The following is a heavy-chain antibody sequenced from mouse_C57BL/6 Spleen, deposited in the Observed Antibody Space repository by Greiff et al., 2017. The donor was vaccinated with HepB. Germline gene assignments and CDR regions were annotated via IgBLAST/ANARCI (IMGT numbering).Heavy chain of an antibody. J-gene: IGHJ2*01. Sequence: EVQLQESGPELVKPGASVKMSCKASGYTFTDYNMHWVKQSHGKSLEWIGYINPNNGGTSYNQKFKGKATLTVNKSSSTAYMELRSLTSEDSAVYYCARLRSYDYDDPYYFDYWGQGTTLTVSS. D-gene: IGHD2-4*01. CDR1: GYTFTDYN. V-gene: IGHV1-22*01. CDR2: INPNNGGT. CDR3: ARLRSYDYDDPYYFDY.